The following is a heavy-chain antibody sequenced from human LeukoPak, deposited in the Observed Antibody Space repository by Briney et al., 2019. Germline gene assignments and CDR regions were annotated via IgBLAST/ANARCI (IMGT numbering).Heavy chain of an antibody. CDR2: VYSSGNT. V-gene: IGHV4-4*08. Sequence: PSETLSLTCTVSDGSISIYYWSWIRQPPGKGLEWIGYVYSSGNTNYSPSLKGRAIISADTSKNQFSLRLTSVTAADTAVYYCVRDRELTYWGQGILVTVSS. CDR3: VRDRELTY. J-gene: IGHJ4*02. CDR1: DGSISIYY. D-gene: IGHD3-10*01.